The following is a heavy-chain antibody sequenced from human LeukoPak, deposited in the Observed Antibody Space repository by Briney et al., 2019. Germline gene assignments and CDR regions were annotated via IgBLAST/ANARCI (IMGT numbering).Heavy chain of an antibody. CDR1: GFTFSSYA. CDR3: ARLADYDRSGYFDY. CDR2: IRQDGSEK. D-gene: IGHD3-22*01. J-gene: IGHJ4*02. Sequence: PGGSLRLSCAGSGFTFSSYAMSWVRHAPGKRLEWVANIRQDGSEKYYVASVRGRFSISKDNAKNSLYMQMNSLRGEDTAVYYCARLADYDRSGYFDYWGQGTLVTVSS. V-gene: IGHV3-7*01.